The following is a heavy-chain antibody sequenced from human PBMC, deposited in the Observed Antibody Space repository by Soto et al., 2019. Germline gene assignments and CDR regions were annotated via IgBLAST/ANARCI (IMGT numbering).Heavy chain of an antibody. D-gene: IGHD3-10*01. CDR1: GFTFSSYA. J-gene: IGHJ6*02. CDR2: ISYDGSNK. Sequence: QVQLVESGGGVVQPGRSLRLSCAASGFTFSSYAMHWVRQAPGKGLEWVAVISYDGSNKYYADSVKGRFTISRDNSKNTLYLQMNSLRAEDTAVYYCARDYTMVRGVTLYYYGMDVWGQGTTVTVSS. CDR3: ARDYTMVRGVTLYYYGMDV. V-gene: IGHV3-30-3*01.